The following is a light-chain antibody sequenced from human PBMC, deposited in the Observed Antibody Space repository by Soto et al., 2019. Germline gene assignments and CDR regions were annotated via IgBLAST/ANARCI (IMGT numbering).Light chain of an antibody. J-gene: IGLJ1*01. CDR2: GVS. CDR1: SSDVGAYNY. Sequence: QSALTQPASVSGSPGQSITISCTGTSSDVGAYNYVSWYQQHPDKAPKLVIYGVSNRPSGVSNRFSGSKSGNTAFLTISGLLPEDEAHYYCNSYAGTSYVFGTGTKLTVL. V-gene: IGLV2-14*01. CDR3: NSYAGTSYV.